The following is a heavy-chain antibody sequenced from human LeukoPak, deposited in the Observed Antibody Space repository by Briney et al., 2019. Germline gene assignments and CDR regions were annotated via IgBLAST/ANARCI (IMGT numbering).Heavy chain of an antibody. CDR3: AKVSGYSSSWLGYFDY. CDR2: ISYDGSNK. D-gene: IGHD6-13*01. CDR1: GFTFSSYG. Sequence: GRSLRLSCAASGFTFSSYGMHWVRQAPGKGLEWVAVISYDGSNKYYADSVKGRFTISRDNSKNTLYLQMNSLRAEDTAVYYCAKVSGYSSSWLGYFDYWGQGTLVTVSS. V-gene: IGHV3-30*18. J-gene: IGHJ4*02.